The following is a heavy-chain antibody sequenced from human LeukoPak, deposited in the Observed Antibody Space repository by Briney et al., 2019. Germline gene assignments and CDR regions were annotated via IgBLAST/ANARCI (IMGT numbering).Heavy chain of an antibody. CDR1: GFTFDDYA. V-gene: IGHV3-43*02. CDR3: AKDRSGDIVVVPAADAHFDP. J-gene: IGHJ5*02. Sequence: PGGSLRLSCAASGFTFDDYAMRWVRQAPGKGLEWVSLISGDGGSTYYADSVKGRFTISRDNSKNTLYLQMNSLRAEDTAVYYCAKDRSGDIVVVPAADAHFDPWGQGTLVTVSS. CDR2: ISGDGGST. D-gene: IGHD2-2*01.